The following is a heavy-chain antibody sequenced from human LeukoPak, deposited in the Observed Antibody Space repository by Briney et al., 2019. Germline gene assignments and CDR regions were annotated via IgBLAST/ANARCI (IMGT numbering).Heavy chain of an antibody. D-gene: IGHD6-13*01. CDR3: ARHYQLNVAAAGTNPFDY. V-gene: IGHV4-59*08. CDR1: GGSISSYY. Sequence: SETLSLTCTVSGGSISSYYWSWIRQPPGKGLEWIGYIYYSGSTNYNPSLKSRVTISVDTSKNQFSLKLSSVTAADTAVYYCARHYQLNVAAAGTNPFDYWGQGTLVTVSS. CDR2: IYYSGST. J-gene: IGHJ4*02.